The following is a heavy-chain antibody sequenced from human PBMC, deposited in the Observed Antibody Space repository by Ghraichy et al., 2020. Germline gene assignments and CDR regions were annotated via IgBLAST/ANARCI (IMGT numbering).Heavy chain of an antibody. V-gene: IGHV3-49*04. D-gene: IGHD3-10*01. CDR2: IRSKAIGGTT. CDR3: TREASSRGLTYYSGSGSNRRWEYYYYGMDV. J-gene: IGHJ6*02. Sequence: QTLSLTCIASGFTFADYSMSWVRQAPGKGLEWVGFIRSKAIGGTTEYAASVKGRFSISRDDSKSIAQLQMNSLKSEDTAVYYCTREASSRGLTYYSGSGSNRRWEYYYYGMDVWGQGTTVTVSS. CDR1: GFTFADYS.